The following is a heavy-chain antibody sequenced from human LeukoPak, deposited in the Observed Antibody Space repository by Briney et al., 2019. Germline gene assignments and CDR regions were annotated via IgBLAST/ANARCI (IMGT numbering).Heavy chain of an antibody. Sequence: SETLSLTCAVYGGSFSGFYWSWIRQPPGKGLEWIGEINHSGSTDYNPSLKSRVTISVDTSKNQFSLELSSVTAADTAVYYCAGPSRGSYGRRDDAFDIWGQGTMVTVSS. CDR2: INHSGST. D-gene: IGHD1-26*01. CDR3: AGPSRGSYGRRDDAFDI. V-gene: IGHV4-34*01. CDR1: GGSFSGFY. J-gene: IGHJ3*02.